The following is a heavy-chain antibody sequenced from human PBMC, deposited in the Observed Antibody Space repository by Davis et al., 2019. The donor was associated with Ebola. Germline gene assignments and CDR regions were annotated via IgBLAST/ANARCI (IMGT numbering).Heavy chain of an antibody. CDR2: ISNTAKTI. J-gene: IGHJ6*02. D-gene: IGHD2-15*01. CDR1: GFTFRSWD. Sequence: GGSLRLSCAGSGFTFRSWDMNWVRQAPGKGLEWVSYISNTAKTIYYADSVKGRFTISRDNAKNSLYLQMNSLRDEDTAVYYCARDPLLLYYYYGMDVWGQGTTVTVSS. CDR3: ARDPLLLYYYYGMDV. V-gene: IGHV3-48*02.